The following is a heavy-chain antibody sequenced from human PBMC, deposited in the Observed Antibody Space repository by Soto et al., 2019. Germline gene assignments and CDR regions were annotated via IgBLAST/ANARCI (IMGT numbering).Heavy chain of an antibody. CDR1: GYTFSSYG. D-gene: IGHD3-22*01. CDR2: ISAYNGNT. V-gene: IGHV1-18*01. J-gene: IGHJ4*02. CDR3: AREMYSSGYSPFDH. Sequence: ASVKVSCKASGYTFSSYGISWVRQAPGQGLEWMGWISAYNGNTNYEQKFQGRVTMTTDTSTSTAYMELRSLRSDDTAVYYCAREMYSSGYSPFDHWGQGTVVTVSS.